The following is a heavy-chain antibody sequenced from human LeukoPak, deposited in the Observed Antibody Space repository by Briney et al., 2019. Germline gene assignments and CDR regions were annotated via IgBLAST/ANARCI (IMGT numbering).Heavy chain of an antibody. V-gene: IGHV1-69*05. Sequence: SVKVSCKASGGTFSSYAISWVRQAPGQGLDWMGRIIPIFGTANYAQKFQGRVTITTDESTSTAYMELSSLRSEDTAVYYCARDVFSDIVVVPAYYYYYMDVWGKGTTVTVSS. CDR1: GGTFSSYA. D-gene: IGHD2-2*01. CDR3: ARDVFSDIVVVPAYYYYYMDV. J-gene: IGHJ6*03. CDR2: IIPIFGTA.